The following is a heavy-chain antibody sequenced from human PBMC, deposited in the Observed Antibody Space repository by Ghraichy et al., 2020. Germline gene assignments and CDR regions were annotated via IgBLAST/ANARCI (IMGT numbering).Heavy chain of an antibody. CDR3: ARGPRGYSYGYGSGSYSWFDP. CDR2: INHSGST. D-gene: IGHD3-10*01. J-gene: IGHJ5*02. CDR1: GGSFSGYY. V-gene: IGHV4-34*01. Sequence: SETLSLTCAVYGGSFSGYYWSWIRQPPGKGLEWIGEINHSGSTNYNPSLKSRVTISVDTSKNQFSLKLSSVTAADTAVYYCARGPRGYSYGYGSGSYSWFDPWGQGTLVTVSS.